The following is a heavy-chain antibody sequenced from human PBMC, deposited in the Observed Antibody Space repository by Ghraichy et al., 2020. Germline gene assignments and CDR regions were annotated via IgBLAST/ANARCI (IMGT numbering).Heavy chain of an antibody. CDR3: ARPCIAEYYYYGMDV. Sequence: SQTLSLTCTVSGGSISSSSYYWGWIRQPPGKGLEWIGSIYYSGSTYYNPSLKSRVTISVDTSKNQFSLKLSSVTAADTAVYYCARPCIAEYYYYGMDVWGQGTTVTVSS. CDR1: GGSISSSSYY. J-gene: IGHJ6*02. D-gene: IGHD6-13*01. V-gene: IGHV4-39*01. CDR2: IYYSGST.